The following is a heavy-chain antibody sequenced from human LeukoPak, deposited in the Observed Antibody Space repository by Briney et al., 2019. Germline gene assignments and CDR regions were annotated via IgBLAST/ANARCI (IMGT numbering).Heavy chain of an antibody. Sequence: PGGSLRLSCAASGFTFSTYNMNWVRQAPGKGLEWDSFISSGSEIIYYADSVKGRFTVSRDNAKNSLYLEVNNLRAEDTALYYCTKGGVGSGSYYRCDNWGQGTLVTVSS. D-gene: IGHD3-10*01. CDR1: GFTFSTYN. J-gene: IGHJ4*02. CDR3: TKGGVGSGSYYRCDN. V-gene: IGHV3-48*01. CDR2: ISSGSEII.